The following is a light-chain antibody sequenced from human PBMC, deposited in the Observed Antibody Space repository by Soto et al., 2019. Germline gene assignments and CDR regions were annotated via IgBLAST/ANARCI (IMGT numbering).Light chain of an antibody. J-gene: IGLJ1*01. CDR3: SSYSISTAYL. CDR1: SSDVGGYDY. CDR2: EVN. V-gene: IGLV2-14*01. Sequence: LTQPASVSGSPGQSITISCTGTSSDVGGYDYVSWYQLHPGKAPKLMVFEVNNRPSGVSYRFSGSKSGNTASLTISGLQAEDEADYFCSSYSISTAYLFGTGTKVTVL.